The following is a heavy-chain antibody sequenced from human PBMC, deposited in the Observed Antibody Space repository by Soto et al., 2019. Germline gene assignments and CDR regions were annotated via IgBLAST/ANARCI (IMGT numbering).Heavy chain of an antibody. Sequence: EEQLLESGGGLVQPGGSLRLSCAASGFTFSSYAMRWIRQAPGKGLEWVASISGSGDRTSSADSVKGRFTISRDNSKNTLYLQMNSLRAEDTALYYCAKIRTADYNSGMDVWGQGATLIVSS. CDR3: AKIRTADYNSGMDV. J-gene: IGHJ6*02. D-gene: IGHD2-21*02. CDR2: ISGSGDRT. CDR1: GFTFSSYA. V-gene: IGHV3-23*01.